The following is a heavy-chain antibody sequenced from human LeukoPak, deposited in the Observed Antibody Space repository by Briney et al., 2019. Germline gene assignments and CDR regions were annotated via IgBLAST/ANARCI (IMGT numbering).Heavy chain of an antibody. J-gene: IGHJ4*02. V-gene: IGHV3-48*04. CDR1: GFTFSSYS. CDR2: ISSSSSTI. Sequence: GGSRRLSCAASGFTFSSYSMNWVRQAPGKGLEWVSYISSSSSTIYYADSVKGRFTISRDNAKNSLYLQMNSLRAEDTAVYYCARVSRWYSVDYWGQGTLVTVSS. D-gene: IGHD6-13*01. CDR3: ARVSRWYSVDY.